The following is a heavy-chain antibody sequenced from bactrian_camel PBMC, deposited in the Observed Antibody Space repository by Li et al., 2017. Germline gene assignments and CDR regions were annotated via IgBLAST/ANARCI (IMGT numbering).Heavy chain of an antibody. CDR2: IGSAGIS. J-gene: IGHJ6*01. V-gene: IGHV3S53*01. CDR3: AAKECDYEGDGPDFDF. D-gene: IGHD4*01. Sequence: HVQLVESGGGSVQAGGSLRLSCAASGYVPSRYCMGWFRQAPGKECEGVAAIGSAGISRYANSVKGRFTISRDNAKNTLYLQLNSLETEDTAMYHCAAKECDYEGDGPDFDFWGQGTQVTVS. CDR1: GYVPSRYC.